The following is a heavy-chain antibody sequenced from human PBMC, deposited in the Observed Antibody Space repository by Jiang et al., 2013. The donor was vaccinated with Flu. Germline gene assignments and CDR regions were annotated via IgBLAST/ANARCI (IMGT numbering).Heavy chain of an antibody. CDR2: IIPIFGTA. D-gene: IGHD3-22*01. V-gene: IGHV1-69*01. J-gene: IGHJ4*02. CDR1: GGTFSSYA. Sequence: SGAEVKKPGSSVKVSCKASGGTFSSYAISWVRQAPGQGLEWMGGIIPIFGTANYAQKFQGRVTITADESTSTAYMELSSLRSEDTAVYYCARRYYYDSSGYRVVGPFDYWGQGTLVTVSS. CDR3: ARRYYYDSSGYRVVGPFDY.